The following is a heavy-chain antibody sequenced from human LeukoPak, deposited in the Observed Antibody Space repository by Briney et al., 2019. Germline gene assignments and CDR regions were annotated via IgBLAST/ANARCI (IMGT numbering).Heavy chain of an antibody. CDR1: GFTFSSYA. Sequence: QPGGSLRLSCAASGFTFSSYAMSWVRQAPGKGLEWVSAISGSGGSTYYADSVKGRFTISRDNSKNTLYLQMNSLRAEDTAVYYCTKWRGSDILTGRTGVWGSYRYNGYFDYWGQGTLVTVSS. V-gene: IGHV3-23*01. CDR3: TKWRGSDILTGRTGVWGSYRYNGYFDY. J-gene: IGHJ4*02. D-gene: IGHD3-16*02. CDR2: ISGSGGST.